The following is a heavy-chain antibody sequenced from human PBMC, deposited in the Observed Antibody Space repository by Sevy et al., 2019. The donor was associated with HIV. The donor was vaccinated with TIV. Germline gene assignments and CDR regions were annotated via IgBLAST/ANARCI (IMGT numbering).Heavy chain of an antibody. CDR1: GFTFDDYA. Sequence: LSLTCAASGFTFDDYAMHWVRQTPGRGLEWVSGISWNSGRVGYADSLKGRFTISRDNAKNSLYLQMNSLRVEDTALYFCAKDITMIVVADVHFDYWGQGTLVTVSS. CDR2: ISWNSGRV. V-gene: IGHV3-9*01. D-gene: IGHD3-22*01. CDR3: AKDITMIVVADVHFDY. J-gene: IGHJ4*02.